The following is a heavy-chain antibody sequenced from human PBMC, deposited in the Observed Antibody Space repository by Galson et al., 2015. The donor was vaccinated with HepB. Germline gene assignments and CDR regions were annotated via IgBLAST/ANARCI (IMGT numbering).Heavy chain of an antibody. CDR3: ARASHPLYGMDV. J-gene: IGHJ6*02. V-gene: IGHV3-13*01. CDR1: GFTFSSYD. CDR2: IGTAGDT. D-gene: IGHD2-2*01. Sequence: SLRLSCAASGFTFSSYDMHWVRQATGKGLEWVSAIGTAGDTYYPGSVKGRFTISRENAKNSLYLQMNSLRAGGTAVYYCARASHPLYGMDVWGQGTTVTVSS.